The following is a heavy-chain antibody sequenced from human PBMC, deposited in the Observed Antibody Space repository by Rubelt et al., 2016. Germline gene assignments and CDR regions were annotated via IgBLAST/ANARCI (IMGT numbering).Heavy chain of an antibody. D-gene: IGHD6-19*01. V-gene: IGHV4-34*01. Sequence: QVQLQQWGAGLLKPSETLSLTCAVYGGSFSGYYWSWIRQPPGKGLEWSGEINHSGSTNYNPSLKSRVTLSVDTSKNQFSLKLSSVTAADTAVYYCARVSGWYRAPGQDFDYWGQGTLVTVSS. CDR1: GGSFSGYY. CDR2: INHSGST. CDR3: ARVSGWYRAPGQDFDY. J-gene: IGHJ4*02.